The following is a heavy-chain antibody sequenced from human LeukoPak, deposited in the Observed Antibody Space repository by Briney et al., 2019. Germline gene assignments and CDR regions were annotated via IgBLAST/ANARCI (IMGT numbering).Heavy chain of an antibody. Sequence: GGSLRLSCAASGFTLNDFYMSWIRQAPGKGLEWVSYISSSGSTIYYADSVKGRFTISRGNAKNSLYLQMNSLRAEDTAVYYCARDRSDYYDSSGYYLFDYWGQGTLVTVSS. CDR3: ARDRSDYYDSSGYYLFDY. V-gene: IGHV3-11*04. CDR1: GFTLNDFY. J-gene: IGHJ4*02. CDR2: ISSSGSTI. D-gene: IGHD3-22*01.